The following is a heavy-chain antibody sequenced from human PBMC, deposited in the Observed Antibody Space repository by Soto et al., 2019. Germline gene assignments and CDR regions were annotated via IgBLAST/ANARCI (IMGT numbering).Heavy chain of an antibody. CDR1: GYIFVNYG. D-gene: IGHD5-12*01. J-gene: IGHJ6*02. V-gene: IGHV1-18*01. CDR3: AMVDNSVTPTPQDV. CDR2: ISPYSGNT. Sequence: QVQLVQSGDEVRKPGSSVKVSCKASGYIFVNYGIAWVRQAPGQGLEWMGWISPYSGNTHYASKVQGRLTMTTDTTPSTSYMDLRSLTSDDTAVYYGAMVDNSVTPTPQDVGGQGDTVTLSS.